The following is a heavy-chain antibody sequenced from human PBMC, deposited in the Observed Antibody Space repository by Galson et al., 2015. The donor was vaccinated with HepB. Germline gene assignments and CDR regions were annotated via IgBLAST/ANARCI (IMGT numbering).Heavy chain of an antibody. Sequence: SLRLSCAASGFTFDDYTMHWVRQAPGKGLEWVSGISWNSGSIGYADSVKGRFTISRDNAKNSLYLQMNSLRAEDTALYYCAKDLVDGSGDYDHDAFDIWGQGTMVTVSS. CDR2: ISWNSGSI. CDR1: GFTFDDYT. D-gene: IGHD4-17*01. V-gene: IGHV3-9*01. J-gene: IGHJ3*02. CDR3: AKDLVDGSGDYDHDAFDI.